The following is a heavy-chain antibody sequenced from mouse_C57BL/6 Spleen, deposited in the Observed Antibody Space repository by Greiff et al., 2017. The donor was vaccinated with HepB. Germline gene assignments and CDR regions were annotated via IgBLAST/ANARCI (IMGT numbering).Heavy chain of an antibody. D-gene: IGHD1-1*02. CDR2: IYPGDGDT. CDR3: AREGVGDFDY. Sequence: QVQLQQSGPELVKPGASVTISCKASGYAFSSSWMNWVKQRPGKGLEWIGRIYPGDGDTNYNGKFKGKATLTADKSSSTAYMQLSSLTSEDSAVYFCAREGVGDFDYWGQGTTPTVSS. J-gene: IGHJ2*01. V-gene: IGHV1-82*01. CDR1: GYAFSSSW.